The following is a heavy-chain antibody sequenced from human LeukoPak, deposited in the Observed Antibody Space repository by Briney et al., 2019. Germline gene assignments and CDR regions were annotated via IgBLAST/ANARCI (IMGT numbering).Heavy chain of an antibody. CDR2: INHSGST. Sequence: SETLSLTCAVYGGSFSGYYWSWIRQPPGKGLEWIGEINHSGSTNYNPSLKSRVTISVDTSKNQFSLKLSSVTAADTAVYYCARVPFYYDILTGSKKYYFDYWGQGTLVTVSS. CDR3: ARVPFYYDILTGSKKYYFDY. CDR1: GGSFSGYY. D-gene: IGHD3-9*01. J-gene: IGHJ4*02. V-gene: IGHV4-34*01.